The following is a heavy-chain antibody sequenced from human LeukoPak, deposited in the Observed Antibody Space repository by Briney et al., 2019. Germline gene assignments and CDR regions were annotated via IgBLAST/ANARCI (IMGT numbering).Heavy chain of an antibody. J-gene: IGHJ6*02. CDR2: IIPILGIA. Sequence: SVKVSCKASGGTFSSYAISWVRQAPGQGLEWMGRIIPILGIANYAQKFQGRVTITADKSTSTAYMELSSLRSEDTAVYYCARASVRYYGSGSSRYGMDVWGQGATVTVSS. CDR1: GGTFSSYA. CDR3: ARASVRYYGSGSSRYGMDV. D-gene: IGHD3-10*01. V-gene: IGHV1-69*04.